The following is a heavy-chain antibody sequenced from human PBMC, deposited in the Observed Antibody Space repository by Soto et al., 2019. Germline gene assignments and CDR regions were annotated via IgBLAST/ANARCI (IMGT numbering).Heavy chain of an antibody. V-gene: IGHV4-39*01. CDR2: IYYSGST. Sequence: PSETLSLTCTVSGGSISGSSYYWVWIRQPPGKGLEWIGSIYYSGSTYYNPSLKSRVTISVDTSKNQFSLKLSSVTAADTAVYYCATQHYDFWSGYGDTFDYWGQGTLGTVPQ. D-gene: IGHD3-3*01. CDR1: GGSISGSSYY. J-gene: IGHJ4*02. CDR3: ATQHYDFWSGYGDTFDY.